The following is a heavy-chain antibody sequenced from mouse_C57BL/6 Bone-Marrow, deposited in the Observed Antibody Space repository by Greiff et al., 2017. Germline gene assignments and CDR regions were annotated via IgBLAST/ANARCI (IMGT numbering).Heavy chain of an antibody. V-gene: IGHV1-81*01. CDR1: GYTFTSYG. Sequence: VQLQQSGAELARPGASVKLSCKASGYTFTSYGISWVKQRTGQGLEWIGEIYPRSGNTYYNEKFKGKATLTADKSSSTAYMELRSLTSEVSAFYFCARWGDYGSSYAYWGQGTTLTVSS. CDR2: IYPRSGNT. D-gene: IGHD1-1*01. CDR3: ARWGDYGSSYAY. J-gene: IGHJ2*01.